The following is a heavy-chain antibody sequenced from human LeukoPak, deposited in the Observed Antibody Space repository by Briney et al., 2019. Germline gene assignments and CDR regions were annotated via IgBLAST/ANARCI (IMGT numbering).Heavy chain of an antibody. CDR3: ARGGDTLDY. J-gene: IGHJ4*02. V-gene: IGHV4-59*01. CDR2: IYYSGST. Sequence: SETLSLTCTVSGGSISSYYWSWIRQPPGKGREWIGYIYYSGSTKYNPSLKSRVTISVDTSKNQFPLKLSSVTAADTAVYYCARGGDTLDYWGQGTLVTVSS. CDR1: GGSISSYY. D-gene: IGHD2-2*02.